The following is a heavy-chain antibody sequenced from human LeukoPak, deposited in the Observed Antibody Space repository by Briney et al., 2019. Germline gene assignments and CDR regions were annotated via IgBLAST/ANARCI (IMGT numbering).Heavy chain of an antibody. D-gene: IGHD1-26*01. V-gene: IGHV4-59*08. J-gene: IGHJ4*02. CDR2: IYYSGST. CDR3: ARHSGSSPHYFDY. Sequence: SETLSLTCTVSGGSINSYYWSWLRQPPGKGLEWIGFIYYSGSTHYKSSLKSRVTISVDTSKNQFSLRLSSVTAADTAVYYCARHSGSSPHYFDYWGQGTPVTVSS. CDR1: GGSINSYY.